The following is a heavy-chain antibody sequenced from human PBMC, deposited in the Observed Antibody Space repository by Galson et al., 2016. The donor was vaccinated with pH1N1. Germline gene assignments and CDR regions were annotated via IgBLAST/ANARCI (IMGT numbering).Heavy chain of an antibody. CDR2: ISGSGGRK. CDR1: GSNSDYN. CDR3: AKGGYGDYGLDVLDI. V-gene: IGHV3-23*01. Sequence: SLRLSCAASGSNSDYNMNWVRLAPGKGLEWVSSISGSGGRKHYADSVQGRFIISRDTSKNTLYLQMNRLRAGDTALYSCAKGGYGDYGLDVLDIWGRGTKVIVSS. D-gene: IGHD4-17*01. J-gene: IGHJ3*02.